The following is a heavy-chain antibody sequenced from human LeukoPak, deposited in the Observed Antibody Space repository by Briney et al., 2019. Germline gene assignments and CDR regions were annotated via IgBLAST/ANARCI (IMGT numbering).Heavy chain of an antibody. D-gene: IGHD2-15*01. CDR3: ARACSGGSCFDY. J-gene: IGHJ4*02. V-gene: IGHV3-7*04. CDR1: GFTFSNNW. CDR2: MNQDGSEK. Sequence: GGSLRLSCAASGFTFSNNWMSWVRQAPGKGLEWVANMNQDGSEKYFVDSVKGRFTISRDNTESSSYLQMNSLRAEDTAVYYCARACSGGSCFDYWGQGTLVTVSS.